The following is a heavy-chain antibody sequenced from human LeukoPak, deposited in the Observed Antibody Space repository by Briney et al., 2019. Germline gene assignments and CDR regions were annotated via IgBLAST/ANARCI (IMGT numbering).Heavy chain of an antibody. CDR2: INHSGST. D-gene: IGHD3-10*01. Sequence: SETLSLTCAVYGGSLSGYYWSWIRQPPGKGLEWIGEINHSGSTNYNPSLKSRVTISVDTSKNQFSLKLSSVTAADTAVYYCAREITMVRGVMHAFDIWGQGTMVTVSS. CDR3: AREITMVRGVMHAFDI. V-gene: IGHV4-34*01. J-gene: IGHJ3*02. CDR1: GGSLSGYY.